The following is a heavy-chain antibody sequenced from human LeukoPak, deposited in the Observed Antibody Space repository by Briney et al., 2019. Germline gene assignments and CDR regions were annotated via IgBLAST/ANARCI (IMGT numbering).Heavy chain of an antibody. J-gene: IGHJ6*03. CDR1: GDSISSYY. V-gene: IGHV4-59*08. D-gene: IGHD6-19*01. CDR3: ARRAVAGTTYYYYYMDV. Sequence: SETLSLTCTVSGDSISSYYWSWIRQPPGKGLEWIGYIYYSGSTNYNPSLKSRVTISVDTSKNQFSLKLSSVTAADTAVYYCARRAVAGTTYYYYYMDVWGKGTTVTVSS. CDR2: IYYSGST.